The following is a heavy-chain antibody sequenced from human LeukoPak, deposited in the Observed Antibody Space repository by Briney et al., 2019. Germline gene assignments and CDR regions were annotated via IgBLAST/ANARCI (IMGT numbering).Heavy chain of an antibody. J-gene: IGHJ4*02. D-gene: IGHD3-3*01. Sequence: ASVKVPCKDSGYTFTGYYMHWVRQAPGQGLEWMGRINPNSGGTNYAQKFQGRVTMTRDTSISTAYMELSRLRSDDTAVYYCGIAGVVTTIDYWGQGTLVTVSS. V-gene: IGHV1-2*06. CDR1: GYTFTGYY. CDR3: GIAGVVTTIDY. CDR2: INPNSGGT.